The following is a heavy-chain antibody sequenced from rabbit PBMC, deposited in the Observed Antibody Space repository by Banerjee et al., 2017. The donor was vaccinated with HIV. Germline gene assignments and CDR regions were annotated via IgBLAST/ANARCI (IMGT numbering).Heavy chain of an antibody. CDR3: ARGGYVLYGVVTVMDL. V-gene: IGHV1S40*01. D-gene: IGHD1-1*01. CDR2: IYTGSGST. CDR1: GFDLSSYYY. Sequence: LSCTASGFDLSSYYYMCWVRQAPGKGLEWIGCIYTGSGSTYYASWAKGRFTISKTSSTTVTLQMTSLTAADTATYLCARGGYVLYGVVTVMDLWGPGTLVTVS. J-gene: IGHJ6*01.